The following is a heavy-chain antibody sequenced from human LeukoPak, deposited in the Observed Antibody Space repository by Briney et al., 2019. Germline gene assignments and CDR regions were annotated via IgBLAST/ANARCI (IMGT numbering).Heavy chain of an antibody. D-gene: IGHD3-16*02. CDR2: ISSSSSYI. Sequence: GSLRLSCAASGFTFSSYSMNWVRQAPGKGLEWVSSISSSSSYIYYADSVKGRFTISRDNAKNSLYLQMNSLRAEDTAVYYCARGGVIGGEEFDYWGQGTLVTVSS. CDR1: GFTFSSYS. J-gene: IGHJ4*02. CDR3: ARGGVIGGEEFDY. V-gene: IGHV3-21*01.